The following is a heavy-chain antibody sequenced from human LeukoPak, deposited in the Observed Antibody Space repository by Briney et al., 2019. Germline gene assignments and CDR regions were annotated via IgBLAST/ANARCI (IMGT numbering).Heavy chain of an antibody. V-gene: IGHV3-11*01. J-gene: IGHJ4*02. CDR3: ARGGRYSDSSKVLFDY. CDR1: GFTFSDYY. D-gene: IGHD3-22*01. Sequence: GGSLRLSCAASGFTFSDYYMNWIRQAPGKGLEWVSYISSSGSTIYYADSVKGRFTISRDNAKNSLYLQLNILRAADTAVYYCARGGRYSDSSKVLFDYWGQGTLVTVSS. CDR2: ISSSGSTI.